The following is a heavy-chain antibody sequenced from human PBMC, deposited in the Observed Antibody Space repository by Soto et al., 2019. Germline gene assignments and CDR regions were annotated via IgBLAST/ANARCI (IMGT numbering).Heavy chain of an antibody. CDR3: ARAEGRYNWKSGYYGMDV. D-gene: IGHD1-1*01. Sequence: GVSVKVSCKASGYTFTSYDINWVRQATGQGLEWMGWMNPNSGNTGYAQKFQGRVTMTRNTSISTAYMELSSLRSEDTAVYYCARAEGRYNWKSGYYGMDVWGQGTTVTVSS. CDR1: GYTFTSYD. J-gene: IGHJ6*02. CDR2: MNPNSGNT. V-gene: IGHV1-8*01.